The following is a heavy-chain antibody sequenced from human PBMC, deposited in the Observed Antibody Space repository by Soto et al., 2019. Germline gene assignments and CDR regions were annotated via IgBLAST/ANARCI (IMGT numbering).Heavy chain of an antibody. CDR2: IYWDDDK. Sequence: QITLKESGPTLVKPTQTLTLTCTFSGFSLSTSGVGVAWIRQPPGKALEWLALIYWDDDKRYRPSLESRLTITKDTSKNRVVLTRTTMDSVDTATYYCAYLPCSGGSCYWFSFSGMDVWGQGPRSPSP. CDR1: GFSLSTSGVG. CDR3: AYLPCSGGSCYWFSFSGMDV. D-gene: IGHD2-15*01. J-gene: IGHJ6*02. V-gene: IGHV2-5*02.